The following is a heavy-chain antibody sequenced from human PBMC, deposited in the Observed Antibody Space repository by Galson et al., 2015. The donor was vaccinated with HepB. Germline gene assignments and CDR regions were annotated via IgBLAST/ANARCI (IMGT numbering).Heavy chain of an antibody. CDR3: ARPTSSCWHYYFDY. CDR1: GGSISSSSYY. Sequence: SETLSLTCTVSGGSISSSSYYWGWIRQPPGKGLEWIGSIYYSGSTYYNPSLKSRVTISVDTSKNQFSLKLSSVTAADTAVYYCARPTSSCWHYYFDYWGQGTLVTVSS. CDR2: IYYSGST. D-gene: IGHD6-13*01. V-gene: IGHV4-39*01. J-gene: IGHJ4*02.